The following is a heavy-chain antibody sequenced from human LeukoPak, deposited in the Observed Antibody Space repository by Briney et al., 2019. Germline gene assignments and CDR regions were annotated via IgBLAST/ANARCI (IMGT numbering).Heavy chain of an antibody. Sequence: KTSETLSLTCTVSGGSMSNYYWNWVRQPPGKGLEWIGHIYYNGITSYTPSLKSRVTISLDTSKNQFSLNLNSVTAADTAVYYCARSQHFDWLTDYWGQGTLVTVSS. CDR2: IYYNGIT. CDR1: GGSMSNYY. V-gene: IGHV4-59*01. D-gene: IGHD3-9*01. J-gene: IGHJ4*02. CDR3: ARSQHFDWLTDY.